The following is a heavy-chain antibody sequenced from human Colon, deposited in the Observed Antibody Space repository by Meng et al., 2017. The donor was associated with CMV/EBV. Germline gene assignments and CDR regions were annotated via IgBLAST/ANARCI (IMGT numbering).Heavy chain of an antibody. CDR3: TRGSTGGY. D-gene: IGHD1-14*01. CDR1: GYSFTTYT. V-gene: IGHV7-4-1*02. J-gene: IGHJ4*02. Sequence: KVSCKASGYSFTTYTINWVRQAPGQGLEWMGWINTNTGNPTYAQGLTGRFAFSSDAAITTAYLHISSLEPEDTAVYYCTRGSTGGYWGQGTLVTVSS. CDR2: INTNTGNP.